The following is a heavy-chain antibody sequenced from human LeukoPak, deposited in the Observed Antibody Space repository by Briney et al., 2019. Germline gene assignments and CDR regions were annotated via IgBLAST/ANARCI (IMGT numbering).Heavy chain of an antibody. CDR2: ISGSGTNT. Sequence: GGSLRLSCAASGFTFSSYAMNWVRQAPGKGLEWVSIISGSGTNTYYADSVKGRFTISRDNSKNTLYLQMSSLRAEDTAVYYCTSSPHVYSSGWNYYYYYYMDVWGKGTTVTVSS. J-gene: IGHJ6*03. CDR1: GFTFSSYA. D-gene: IGHD6-19*01. V-gene: IGHV3-23*01. CDR3: TSSPHVYSSGWNYYYYYYMDV.